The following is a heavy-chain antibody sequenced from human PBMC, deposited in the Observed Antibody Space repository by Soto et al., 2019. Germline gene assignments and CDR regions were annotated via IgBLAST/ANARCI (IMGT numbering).Heavy chain of an antibody. CDR3: ARGLVGSGGPDAFDI. CDR1: GYTFTSYD. Sequence: ASVKVSCKASGYTFTSYDINWVRQATGQGLEWMGWMNPNNGDAGFVQKFQGRVSMTRDTSTSTAYMELSSLRSEDTAVYYCARGLVGSGGPDAFDIWGQGTMVTVSS. V-gene: IGHV1-8*01. J-gene: IGHJ3*02. D-gene: IGHD2-2*01. CDR2: MNPNNGDA.